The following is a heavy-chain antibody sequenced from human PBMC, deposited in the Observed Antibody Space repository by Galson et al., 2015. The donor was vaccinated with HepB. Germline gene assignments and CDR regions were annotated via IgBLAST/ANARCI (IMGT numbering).Heavy chain of an antibody. CDR1: GGSISSSSYY. CDR2: IYYSGST. V-gene: IGHV4-39*07. Sequence: LSLTCTVSGGSISSSSYYWGWIRQPPGKGLEWIGSIYYSGSTYYNPSLKSRVTISVDTSKNQFSLKLSSVTAADTAVYYCARDLDYYGSGSYYSGDAFDIWGQGTMVTVSS. CDR3: ARDLDYYGSGSYYSGDAFDI. D-gene: IGHD3-10*01. J-gene: IGHJ3*02.